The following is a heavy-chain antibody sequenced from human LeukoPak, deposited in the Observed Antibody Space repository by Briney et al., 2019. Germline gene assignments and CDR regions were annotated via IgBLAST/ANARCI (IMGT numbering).Heavy chain of an antibody. D-gene: IGHD3-22*01. CDR1: GFTVSGNY. J-gene: IGHJ4*02. CDR3: AKVISSGYYYDS. CDR2: TYPGGNA. V-gene: IGHV3-53*01. Sequence: GGSLRLSCAVSGFTVSGNYMAWIRQAPGKGLEWVSVTYPGGNAYYGDSVKGRFTISRDNSKNTLFLQMNSLRAEDTALYYCAKVISSGYYYDSWGQGTLVTVSA.